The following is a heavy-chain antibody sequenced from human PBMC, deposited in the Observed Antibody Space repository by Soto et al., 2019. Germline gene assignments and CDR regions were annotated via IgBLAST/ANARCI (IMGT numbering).Heavy chain of an antibody. J-gene: IGHJ6*02. Sequence: VSCKASGFTFTSSAVQWVRQARGQRLEWIGWIVVGSGNTNYAQKFQERVTITRDMSTSTAYMELSSLRSEDTAVYYCAAEGYCTNGVCYPILYYSGMDVWGQGTTVTVSS. CDR2: IVVGSGNT. D-gene: IGHD2-8*01. CDR1: GFTFTSSA. V-gene: IGHV1-58*01. CDR3: AAEGYCTNGVCYPILYYSGMDV.